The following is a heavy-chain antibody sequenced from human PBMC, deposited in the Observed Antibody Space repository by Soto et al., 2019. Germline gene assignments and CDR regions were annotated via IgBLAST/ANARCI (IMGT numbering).Heavy chain of an antibody. V-gene: IGHV4-59*12. CDR2: LYYGRSA. D-gene: IGHD2-15*01. Sequence: SETLSLTCAVSGDSISSYYCMWIRQPPGKGLESIGYLYYGRSANYNPSLKSRVTLSVDTSPNQCSLTLSSMTAADTAVYYCASFFGGYCSCGSCSARYDLEYWGQGTLVTVSS. J-gene: IGHJ4*02. CDR3: ASFFGGYCSCGSCSARYDLEY. CDR1: GDSISSYY.